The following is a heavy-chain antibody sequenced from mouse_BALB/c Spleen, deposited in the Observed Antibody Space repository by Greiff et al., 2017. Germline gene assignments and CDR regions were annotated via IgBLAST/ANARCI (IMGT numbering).Heavy chain of an antibody. CDR1: GFTFSDYY. J-gene: IGHJ2*01. D-gene: IGHD4-1*01. CDR3: ARDRTGYYFDY. CDR2: ISDGGSYT. V-gene: IGHV5-4*02. Sequence: EVQGVESGGGLVKPGGSLKLSCAASGFTFSDYYMYWVRQTPEKMLEWVATISDGGSYTYYPDSVKGRFTISRDNAKNNLYLQMSSLKSEDTAMYYCARDRTGYYFDYWGQGTTLTVSS.